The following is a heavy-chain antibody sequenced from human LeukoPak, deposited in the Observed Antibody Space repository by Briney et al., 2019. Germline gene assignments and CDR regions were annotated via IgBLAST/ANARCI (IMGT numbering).Heavy chain of an antibody. V-gene: IGHV3-23*01. CDR3: AKGDSDILTGYYNSFDY. Sequence: GGSLRLSCAASGFTFSSSAMSWVRQAPGKGLEWVSAISNNGGYTYYADSVQGRFTISRDNSKSTLCLQMNSLRAEDTAVYYCAKGDSDILTGYYNSFDYWGQGTLVTVSS. J-gene: IGHJ4*02. CDR2: ISNNGGYT. D-gene: IGHD3-9*01. CDR1: GFTFSSSA.